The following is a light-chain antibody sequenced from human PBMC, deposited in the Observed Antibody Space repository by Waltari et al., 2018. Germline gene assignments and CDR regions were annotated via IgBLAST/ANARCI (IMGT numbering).Light chain of an antibody. J-gene: IGKJ1*01. V-gene: IGKV1-9*01. Sequence: DIQLTQSPSFLSASVGDRVTITCRASQGISSFLAWYQQEPGKAPKLLIYAAYTLQSGVPSRFSGSGSGTEFTLTISSLQPEDFATYYCQQLNSYPRTFGQGTKVDI. CDR1: QGISSF. CDR3: QQLNSYPRT. CDR2: AAY.